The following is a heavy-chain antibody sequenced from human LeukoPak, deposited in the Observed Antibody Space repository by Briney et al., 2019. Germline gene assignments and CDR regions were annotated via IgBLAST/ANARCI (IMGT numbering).Heavy chain of an antibody. CDR2: ISGSGGST. V-gene: IGHV3-23*01. Sequence: GGSLRLSCAASGFSFSSYAMSWVRQAPGKGLEWVSAISGSGGSTYYADSVKGRFTISRDNSKNTLYLQMNSLRAEDTAVYYCAVPTLLYFQHWGQGTLVTVSS. CDR1: GFSFSSYA. J-gene: IGHJ1*01. CDR3: AVPTLLYFQH.